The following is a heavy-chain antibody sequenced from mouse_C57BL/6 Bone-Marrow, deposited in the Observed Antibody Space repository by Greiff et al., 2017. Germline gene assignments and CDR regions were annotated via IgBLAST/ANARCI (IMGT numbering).Heavy chain of an antibody. Sequence: EVKLVESGGGLVKPGGSLKLSCAASGFTFSDYGMHWVRQAPEKGLEWVAYISSGSSTIYYADTVKGRFTITRDTAKNTLFLQMTSLRSADTPMYFSARHPYYGSSSGYVDHWGQGATRTVSS. D-gene: IGHD1-1*01. CDR2: ISSGSSTI. J-gene: IGHJ2*01. CDR1: GFTFSDYG. CDR3: ARHPYYGSSSGYVDH. V-gene: IGHV5-17*01.